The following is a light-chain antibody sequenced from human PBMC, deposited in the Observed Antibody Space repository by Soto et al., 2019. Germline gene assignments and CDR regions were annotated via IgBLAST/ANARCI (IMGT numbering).Light chain of an antibody. J-gene: IGKJ1*01. Sequence: EIVLTQSPATLALSPGEGATLSCRASQRVSRNLAWYQQKPGQAPRLLIYDASTRATGIPDGFSGSGSETEFTLTISSLQSEDYAIYYCQQYNNWPPWTFGQGTKVDIK. CDR1: QRVSRN. CDR2: DAS. CDR3: QQYNNWPPWT. V-gene: IGKV3-15*01.